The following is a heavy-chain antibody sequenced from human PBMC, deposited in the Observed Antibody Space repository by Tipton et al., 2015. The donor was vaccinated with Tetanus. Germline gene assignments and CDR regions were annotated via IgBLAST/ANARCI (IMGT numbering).Heavy chain of an antibody. D-gene: IGHD6-6*01. V-gene: IGHV4-34*01. CDR3: ARDGNDEHRSSSFYAMDV. CDR1: GGSFSGYY. J-gene: IGHJ6*02. Sequence: TLSLTCAVYGGSFSGYYWSWIRQPPGKGLEWIGEINHSGSTNYNPSLKSRVTISVDTSKNQFSLKLTSVTAADTAVYYCARDGNDEHRSSSFYAMDVWGQGTTVTVSS. CDR2: INHSGST.